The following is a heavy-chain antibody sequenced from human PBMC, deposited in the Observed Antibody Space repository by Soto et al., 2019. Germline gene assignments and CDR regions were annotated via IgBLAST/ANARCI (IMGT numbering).Heavy chain of an antibody. Sequence: QVHLVQSGAEVKKPGASVKVSCKGSGYGFTTYGITWVRQAPGQGLEWMAWISAHNGNTNYAQKLQVRDTVTRDTSTSTAYMELRSLRSDDTAVYYCARGRYGDYWGQGALVTVSS. V-gene: IGHV1-18*01. CDR1: GYGFTTYG. CDR3: ARGRYGDY. J-gene: IGHJ4*02. CDR2: ISAHNGNT. D-gene: IGHD1-1*01.